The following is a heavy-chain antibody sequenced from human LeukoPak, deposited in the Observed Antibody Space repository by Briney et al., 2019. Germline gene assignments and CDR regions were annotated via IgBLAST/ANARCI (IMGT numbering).Heavy chain of an antibody. CDR3: ARDTHRTSDAFDI. Sequence: GSVKVSCKASGYTFTSYGITWVRQAPGQGLEWMGWISGYNANANYAENLQGRVTMTTDTSTSTVYMELRSLRSDDTAVYYCARDTHRTSDAFDIWGQGTMVTVSS. CDR1: GYTFTSYG. V-gene: IGHV1-18*01. J-gene: IGHJ3*02. CDR2: ISGYNANA.